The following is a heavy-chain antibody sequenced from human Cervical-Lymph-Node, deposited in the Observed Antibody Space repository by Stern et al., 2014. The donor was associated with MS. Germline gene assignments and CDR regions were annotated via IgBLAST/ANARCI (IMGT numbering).Heavy chain of an antibody. CDR3: ARATDL. CDR2: IYYRGNT. V-gene: IGHV4-59*01. Sequence: QVQLQESGPGLLRPSETLSLTCTVSGASITSYYWSWIRQPPGKGLEWIGYIYYRGNTNYNASLKGRVAISIGTSKTQFSLRLISVTAADTAVYYFARATDLWGQGTLVTVSS. J-gene: IGHJ5*02. CDR1: GASITSYY.